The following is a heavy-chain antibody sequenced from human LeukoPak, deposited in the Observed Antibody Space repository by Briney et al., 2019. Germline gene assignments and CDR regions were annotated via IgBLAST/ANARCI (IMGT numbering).Heavy chain of an antibody. Sequence: PGGSLRLSCAASGFTFSNAWMSWVRQAPGKGLEWAGRIKSKTDGGTTDYAAPVKGRFTISRDDSKNTLYLQMNSLKTEDTAVYYCTTDMYYDFWSGYSHDAFDIWGQGTMVTVSS. J-gene: IGHJ3*02. CDR2: IKSKTDGGTT. D-gene: IGHD3-3*01. CDR3: TTDMYYDFWSGYSHDAFDI. CDR1: GFTFSNAW. V-gene: IGHV3-15*01.